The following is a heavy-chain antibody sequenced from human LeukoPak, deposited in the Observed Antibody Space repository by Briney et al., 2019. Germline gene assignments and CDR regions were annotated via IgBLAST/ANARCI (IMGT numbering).Heavy chain of an antibody. CDR2: IYSGGSI. V-gene: IGHV3-53*01. J-gene: IGHJ4*02. Sequence: GGSLRLSCAASGFTVSSNYMSWVRQAPGKGLEWVSVIYSGGSIYYADALKGRFTISRDNSKNTLYLQMNSLRAEDTAVYYCARLPYYGSGNIFDYWGQGTLVTVSS. CDR1: GFTVSSNY. CDR3: ARLPYYGSGNIFDY. D-gene: IGHD3-10*01.